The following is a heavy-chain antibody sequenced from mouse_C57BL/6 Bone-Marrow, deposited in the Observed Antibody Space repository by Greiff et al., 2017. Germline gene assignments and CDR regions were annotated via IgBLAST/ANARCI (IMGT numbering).Heavy chain of an antibody. D-gene: IGHD2-4*01. CDR2: ISSGGSYT. V-gene: IGHV5-6*01. CDR1: GFTFSSYG. J-gene: IGHJ2*01. Sequence: EVQGVESGGDLVKPGGSLKLSCAASGFTFSSYGMSWVRQTPDKRLEWVATISSGGSYTYYPDSVKGRFTISRDNAKNTLYLQMSSLKSEDTAMYYCARHGGLRPLAYWGQGTTLTVSS. CDR3: ARHGGLRPLAY.